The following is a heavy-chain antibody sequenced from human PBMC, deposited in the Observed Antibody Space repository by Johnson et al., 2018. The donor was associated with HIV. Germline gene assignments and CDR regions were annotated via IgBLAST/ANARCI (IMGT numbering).Heavy chain of an antibody. V-gene: IGHV3-30*04. CDR2: ISYDGSNK. D-gene: IGHD6-13*01. CDR1: GFTFSSYA. CDR3: ARERGRIAADAFDI. J-gene: IGHJ3*02. Sequence: QVQLVESGGGVVQPGRSLRLSCAASGFTFSSYAMHWVRQAPGKGLEWVAVISYDGSNKYYADSVKGRFTISRDNSKNTLYLKMNSLGAEDTAVYYCARERGRIAADAFDIWGQGTMVTVSS.